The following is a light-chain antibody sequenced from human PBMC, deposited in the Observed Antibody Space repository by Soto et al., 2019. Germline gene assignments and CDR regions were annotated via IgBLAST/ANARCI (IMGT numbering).Light chain of an antibody. CDR1: QSISSW. V-gene: IGKV1-5*02. CDR3: QQYNSYSGT. Sequence: DIQMTQSPSTLSASVGARVTIICRASQSISSWLAWYQQKKGKAPKVMIYDASSLESGVPSRFSGSGYGTEFNLTISSLQTDDFATYYCQQYNSYSGTFGQGTKVDIK. CDR2: DAS. J-gene: IGKJ1*01.